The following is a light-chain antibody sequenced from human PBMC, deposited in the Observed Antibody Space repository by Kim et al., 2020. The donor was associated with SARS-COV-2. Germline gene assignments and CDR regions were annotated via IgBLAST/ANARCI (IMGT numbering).Light chain of an antibody. V-gene: IGLV7-43*01. J-gene: IGLJ3*02. CDR3: LLYCDHAWV. CDR2: DTT. Sequence: PGGTVTLTCASNTGAVTSVYHANWFQQKPGQAPRTLIYDTTNKHAWTPARFSGSLLGGKAALTLSAVQPEDEADYYCLLYCDHAWVFGGGTQLTVL. CDR1: TGAVTSVYH.